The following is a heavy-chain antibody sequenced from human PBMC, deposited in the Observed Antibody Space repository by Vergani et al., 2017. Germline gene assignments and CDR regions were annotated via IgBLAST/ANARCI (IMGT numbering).Heavy chain of an antibody. CDR2: VSGSSATP. Sequence: EVQLLESGGDLVQPGGSLRLSCAASGFTFIMHAMSWVRQAPGKGLEWVSSVSGSSATPYYADSVKGRFIISRDNSKNTLHLQMNSLRADDTAVYYCARRSGIVYDIFSGTQYFFDFWGQGTLVTVSS. CDR1: GFTFIMHA. CDR3: ARRSGIVYDIFSGTQYFFDF. D-gene: IGHD3-9*01. J-gene: IGHJ4*02. V-gene: IGHV3-23*01.